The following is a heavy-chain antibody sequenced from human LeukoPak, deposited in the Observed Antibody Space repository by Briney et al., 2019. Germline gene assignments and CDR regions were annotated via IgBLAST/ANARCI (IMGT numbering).Heavy chain of an antibody. V-gene: IGHV3-48*02. Sequence: PGGSLRLSCAASGFTFSSYGMNWVRQAPGKGLEWVSYISSGSSTIYYADSLQGRFTISRDNAKNSLYLQMNSLRDEDTAVYYCARDYGSGKRYFDYWAREPWSPSPQ. CDR2: ISSGSSTI. CDR3: ARDYGSGKRYFDY. J-gene: IGHJ4*02. CDR1: GFTFSSYG. D-gene: IGHD3-10*01.